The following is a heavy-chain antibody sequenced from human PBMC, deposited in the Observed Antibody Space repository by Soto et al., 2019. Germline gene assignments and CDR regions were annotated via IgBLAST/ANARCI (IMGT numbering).Heavy chain of an antibody. J-gene: IGHJ5*02. CDR2: IYHSGST. V-gene: IGHV4-30-2*01. Sequence: SETLSLTCAVSGGSISSGGYSWSWIRQPPGKGLEWIGYIYHSGSTYYNPSLKSRVTISVDRSKNQFSLKLTSVTAADTAVYYCARGDILTGYYPWFGPWGQGTLVTVSS. CDR3: ARGDILTGYYPWFGP. D-gene: IGHD3-9*01. CDR1: GGSISSGGYS.